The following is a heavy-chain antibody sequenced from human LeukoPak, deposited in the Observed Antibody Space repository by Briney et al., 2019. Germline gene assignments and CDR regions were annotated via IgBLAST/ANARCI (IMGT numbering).Heavy chain of an antibody. V-gene: IGHV1-46*01. Sequence: ASVKVSCKASGYTFTSYYMHWVRQAPGQGLEWMGIINPSGGSTSYAQKFQGRVTMTRDMSTSTVYMELSSLRSEDTAVYYCARDCPAYYYDSSGFDYWGQGTLVTVSS. D-gene: IGHD3-22*01. CDR2: INPSGGST. CDR3: ARDCPAYYYDSSGFDY. CDR1: GYTFTSYY. J-gene: IGHJ4*02.